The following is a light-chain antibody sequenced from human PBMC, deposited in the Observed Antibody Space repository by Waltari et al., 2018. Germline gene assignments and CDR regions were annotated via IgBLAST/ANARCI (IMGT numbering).Light chain of an antibody. CDR1: QSISSW. V-gene: IGKV1-5*01. CDR3: QQYNSYSHF. Sequence: DIQMTQSPSTLSASVGDRVTITCRASQSISSWVAWYQQKPGKAPKLLIYDASSLESGVPSRFRGSGSGTEFTLTISSLQPDDFATYYCQQYNSYSHFFGQGTKLEIK. J-gene: IGKJ2*01. CDR2: DAS.